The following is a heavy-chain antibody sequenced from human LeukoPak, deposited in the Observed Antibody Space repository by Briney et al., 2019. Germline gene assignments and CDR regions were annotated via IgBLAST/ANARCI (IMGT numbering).Heavy chain of an antibody. D-gene: IGHD2-21*02. V-gene: IGHV3-23*01. CDR2: ISGSGGGT. J-gene: IGHJ4*02. CDR1: GFTFNGYA. CDR3: ARRKDGDYWFDY. Sequence: PGGSLRLSRAASGFTFNGYAMIWLRQTPGKGLEGVLTISGSGGGTYYADPVKGRFTISRDNSKNTLDLQRDSLRAEDTAVYDCARRKDGDYWFDYWGQGTLVTVSS.